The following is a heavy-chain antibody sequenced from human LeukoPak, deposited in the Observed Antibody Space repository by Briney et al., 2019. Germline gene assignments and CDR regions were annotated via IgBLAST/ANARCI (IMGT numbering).Heavy chain of an antibody. V-gene: IGHV3-7*01. CDR3: ATRGDLSWFGALRH. D-gene: IGHD3-16*02. CDR1: GFTFSNYW. J-gene: IGHJ4*02. CDR2: IRQDGRET. Sequence: PRGSLRLSCVVSGFTFSNYWMDWVRQAPGKGLEWVAFIRQDGRETNYAGSVKGRFTISRDNAKNSLYLQMNNLRVEDTAAYYCATRGDLSWFGALRHWSQGTVVTVSS.